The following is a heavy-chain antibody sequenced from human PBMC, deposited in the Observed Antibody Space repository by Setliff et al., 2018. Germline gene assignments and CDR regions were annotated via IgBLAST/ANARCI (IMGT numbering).Heavy chain of an antibody. D-gene: IGHD1-26*01. CDR3: ARDPPWELRYFDL. V-gene: IGHV3-23*01. CDR2: ISASGRTT. J-gene: IGHJ2*01. Sequence: PGGSLRLSCAASRFTFSNYAMSWVRQAPGKGLEWVSAISASGRTTYYVDSVKGRFTISRDNAKNSLYLQMNSLRAEDTAVYYCARDPPWELRYFDLWGRGTLVTVSS. CDR1: RFTFSNYA.